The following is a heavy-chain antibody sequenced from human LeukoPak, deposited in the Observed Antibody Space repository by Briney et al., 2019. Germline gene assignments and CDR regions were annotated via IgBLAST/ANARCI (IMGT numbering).Heavy chain of an antibody. J-gene: IGHJ4*02. D-gene: IGHD3-10*01. CDR3: ARGLGSYYNIYFDY. CDR2: IYTSGST. Sequence: SETLSLTCTVSGGSISSYYWSWIRQPAGKGLEWIGRIYTSGSTNYNPSLKSRVTMSVDTSKDQFSLKLSSVTAADTAVYYCARGLGSYYNIYFDYWGQGTLVTVSS. CDR1: GGSISSYY. V-gene: IGHV4-4*07.